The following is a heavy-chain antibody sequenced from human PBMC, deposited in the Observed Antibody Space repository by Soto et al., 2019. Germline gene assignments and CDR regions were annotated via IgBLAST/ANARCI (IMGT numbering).Heavy chain of an antibody. D-gene: IGHD4-4*01. CDR1: GFTFSNYW. V-gene: IGHV3-7*01. Sequence: GGSLSLSCAASGFTFSNYWMSWVRQAPGKGLEWVANIKEDGSERYYVDSVKGRFTISRDNAKNSLYLQMTSLRPEDTAVYYCTRGHPSIYNYWGQGTLVTV. CDR3: TRGHPSIYNY. J-gene: IGHJ4*02. CDR2: IKEDGSER.